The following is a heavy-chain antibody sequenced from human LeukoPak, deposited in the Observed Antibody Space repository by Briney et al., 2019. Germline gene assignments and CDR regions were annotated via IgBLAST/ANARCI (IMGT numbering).Heavy chain of an antibody. CDR2: IYPGDSDT. Sequence: GESLQISCKASGYRFFSNWIVWGGQMPGKGLEWMGIIYPGDSDTRYSPSFQGQVTISADKASSTAYVQWSSLKAPDTAMYYCGVTAPRFGYDNFNYWGQGTLVTVSS. CDR1: GYRFFSNW. CDR3: GVTAPRFGYDNFNY. J-gene: IGHJ4*02. V-gene: IGHV5-51*01. D-gene: IGHD2-2*01.